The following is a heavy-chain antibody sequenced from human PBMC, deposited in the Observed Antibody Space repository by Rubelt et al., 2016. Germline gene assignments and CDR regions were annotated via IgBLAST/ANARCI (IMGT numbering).Heavy chain of an antibody. V-gene: IGHV7-4-1*02. CDR3: ARVVVLTGTTSSGMDV. J-gene: IGHJ6*02. CDR2: VNTNTGNP. Sequence: GSELKKPGASVKVSCKASGYTFTSYAMNWVRQAPGQGLEWMGWVNTNTGNPTYAQGFTGRFVFSLDTSVSTAYLQISSLKAEDTAVYYCARVVVLTGTTSSGMDVWGQGTTVTVSS. D-gene: IGHD1-7*01. CDR1: GYTFTSYA.